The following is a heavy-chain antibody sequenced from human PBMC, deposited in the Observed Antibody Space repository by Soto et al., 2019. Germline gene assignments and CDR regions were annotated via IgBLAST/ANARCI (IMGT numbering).Heavy chain of an antibody. CDR2: IIPILGIA. Sequence: SVKVSCKASGGTFSSYTISWVRKAPGQGLEWMGRIIPILGIANYAQKFQGRVTITADKSTSTAYMELSSLRSEDTAVYYCATSIAARIPDYWGQGTLVTVSS. V-gene: IGHV1-69*02. J-gene: IGHJ4*02. CDR3: ATSIAARIPDY. D-gene: IGHD6-6*01. CDR1: GGTFSSYT.